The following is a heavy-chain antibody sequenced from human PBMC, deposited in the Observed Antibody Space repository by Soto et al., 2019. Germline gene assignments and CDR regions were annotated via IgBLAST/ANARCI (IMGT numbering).Heavy chain of an antibody. D-gene: IGHD2-2*01. CDR1: GGTFSSYA. CDR2: IIPIFGTA. Sequence: QVQLVQSGAEVKKPGSSVKVSCKASGGTFSSYAISWVRQAPGQGLEWMGGIIPIFGTANYAQKFQGRVTITADESTSTAYMELSSLRSEDTAVYYCARRNCISTSRYANAFDIWGQGTMVTVSS. V-gene: IGHV1-69*12. CDR3: ARRNCISTSRYANAFDI. J-gene: IGHJ3*02.